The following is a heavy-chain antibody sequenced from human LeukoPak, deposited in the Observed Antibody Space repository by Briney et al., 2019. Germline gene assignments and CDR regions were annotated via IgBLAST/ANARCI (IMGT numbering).Heavy chain of an antibody. CDR2: INSDGSST. V-gene: IGHV3-74*01. J-gene: IGHJ4*02. D-gene: IGHD2-2*01. Sequence: GGSLRLSCAASGFTFSSYWMHWVRQAPGKGLVWVSRINSDGSSTSYADSVKGRFTISRDNAKNTLYLQMNSLRAEDTAVYYCASFGEGRDIVVVPAADNDYWGQGTLVTVSS. CDR3: ASFGEGRDIVVVPAADNDY. CDR1: GFTFSSYW.